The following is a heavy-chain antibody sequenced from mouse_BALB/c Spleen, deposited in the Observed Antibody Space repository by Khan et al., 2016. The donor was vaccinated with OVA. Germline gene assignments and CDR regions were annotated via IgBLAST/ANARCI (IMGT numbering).Heavy chain of an antibody. CDR1: GFTFSHFA. CDR3: GREKYGHRAMDY. J-gene: IGHJ4*01. V-gene: IGHV5-9-4*01. Sequence: EVELVESGGGLVQPGGSLKLSCAASGFTFSHFAMSWVRQSPEKRLEWVAEISSGGSYTYYPDTVTGRFTISRDNAQDTLYLEMSSLRSEDTAMYYCGREKYGHRAMDYWGQGTSVTVSS. CDR2: ISSGGSYT. D-gene: IGHD1-2*01.